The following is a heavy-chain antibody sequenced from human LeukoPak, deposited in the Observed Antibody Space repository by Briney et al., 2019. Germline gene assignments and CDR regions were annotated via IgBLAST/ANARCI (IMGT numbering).Heavy chain of an antibody. CDR3: ARNPIAARPFDY. CDR1: GGSISSGGYY. D-gene: IGHD6-6*01. V-gene: IGHV4-30-2*01. J-gene: IGHJ4*02. CDR2: IYHSGST. Sequence: SQTLSLTCTVSGGSISSGGYYWSWIRQPPGKGLEWIGYIYHSGSTYYNPSLKSRVTISVDRSKNQFSLKLSSVTAADTAVYYCARNPIAARPFDYWGQGTLVTVSS.